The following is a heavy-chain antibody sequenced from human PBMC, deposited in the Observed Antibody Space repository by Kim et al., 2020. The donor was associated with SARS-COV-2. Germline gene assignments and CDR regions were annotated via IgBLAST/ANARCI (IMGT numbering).Heavy chain of an antibody. D-gene: IGHD6-13*01. V-gene: IGHV1-18*01. CDR3: ARDVRAAAGTTPVDY. CDR1: GYTFTSYG. J-gene: IGHJ4*02. Sequence: ASVKVSCKASGYTFTSYGISWVRQAPGQGLEWMGWISAYNGNTNYAQKLQGRVTMTTDTSTSTAYMELRSLRSDDTAVYYCARDVRAAAGTTPVDYWGQGTLVTVSS. CDR2: ISAYNGNT.